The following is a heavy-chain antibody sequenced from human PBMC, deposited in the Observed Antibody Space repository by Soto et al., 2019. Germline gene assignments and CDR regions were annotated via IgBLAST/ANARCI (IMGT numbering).Heavy chain of an antibody. D-gene: IGHD4-17*01. Sequence: EVQLVESGGGLVQPGGALRLSCAASGFTFSSYSMNWVGQAPGKGLEWVSYISSSSSTIYNADSVKGRFTISRDNAKNSVYLQMISLRDEDTAVYYCSSEYDYGDLNYYYYGMAVGGQGTRVTVSS. CDR2: ISSSSSTI. CDR1: GFTFSSYS. CDR3: SSEYDYGDLNYYYYGMAV. V-gene: IGHV3-48*02. J-gene: IGHJ6*02.